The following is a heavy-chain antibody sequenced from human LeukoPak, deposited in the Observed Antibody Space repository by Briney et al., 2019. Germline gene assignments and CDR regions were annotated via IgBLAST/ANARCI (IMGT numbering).Heavy chain of an antibody. CDR2: INPNSGGT. D-gene: IGHD7-27*01. CDR1: GYTFTGYY. Sequence: GASVKVSCKASGYTFTGYYMHWVRQAPGQGLEWMGWINPNSGGTNYAQKFQGRVTMTRDTSISTAYMELSRLRPDDTAVYYCAREVVELGALDYWGQGTLVTVSS. V-gene: IGHV1-2*02. CDR3: AREVVELGALDY. J-gene: IGHJ4*02.